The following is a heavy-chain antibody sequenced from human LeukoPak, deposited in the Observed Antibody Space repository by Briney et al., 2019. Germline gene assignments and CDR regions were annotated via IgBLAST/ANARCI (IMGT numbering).Heavy chain of an antibody. CDR2: IGWVRGSI. CDR1: GSTLNIYA. V-gene: IGHV3-9*03. CDR3: AKGGGITIFGVAYFDY. Sequence: GRSCGPSRAAAGSTLNIYAMRWVRQAPGRGLEWDSVIGWVRGSIGYADSVKGRFAISRDNAKNSLYLQMNSLRAEDMALYYCAKGGGITIFGVAYFDYWGQRTLVTVSS. J-gene: IGHJ4*02. D-gene: IGHD3-3*01.